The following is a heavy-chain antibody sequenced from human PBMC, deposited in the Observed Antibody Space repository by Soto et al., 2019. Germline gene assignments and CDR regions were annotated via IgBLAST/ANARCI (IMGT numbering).Heavy chain of an antibody. J-gene: IGHJ4*02. V-gene: IGHV1-69*01. Sequence: QVQLVQSGAEVKKPGSSVKVSCKASGGTFSSYAISWVRQAPGQGLEWMGGIIPIFGTANYAQKFQGRVTITADESTSTAYMELSRLRSEDTAVYYGARETYYDILTGYYLFDYWGQGTLVTVSS. D-gene: IGHD3-9*01. CDR3: ARETYYDILTGYYLFDY. CDR2: IIPIFGTA. CDR1: GGTFSSYA.